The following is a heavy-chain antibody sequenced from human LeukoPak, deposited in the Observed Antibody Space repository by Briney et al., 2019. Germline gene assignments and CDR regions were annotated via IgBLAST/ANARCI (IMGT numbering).Heavy chain of an antibody. CDR1: GFPFSSYS. D-gene: IGHD3-10*01. Sequence: GGSLRLSCAASGFPFSSYSMNWVRQAPGEGLEWVSYISSSRTTSYADSVKGRSTISRDNAKNSLYLQMNSLRAEDTAVYYCARDLEGSGSFYRPSYDYWGQGTLVTVSS. CDR3: ARDLEGSGSFYRPSYDY. CDR2: ISSSRTT. V-gene: IGHV3-48*01. J-gene: IGHJ4*02.